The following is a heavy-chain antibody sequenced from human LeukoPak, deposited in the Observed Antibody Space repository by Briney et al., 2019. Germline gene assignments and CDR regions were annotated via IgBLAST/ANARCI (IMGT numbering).Heavy chain of an antibody. D-gene: IGHD5-24*01. J-gene: IGHJ4*02. CDR3: ASLVEMDYYFDY. V-gene: IGHV4-34*01. CDR1: GGSFSGYY. Sequence: PSETLSLTCAVYGGSFSGYYWSWIRQPPGKGLEWIGEINHSGSTNYDPSLKSRVTISVDTSKNQFSLKLSSVTAAGTAVYYCASLVEMDYYFDYWGQGTLVTVSS. CDR2: INHSGST.